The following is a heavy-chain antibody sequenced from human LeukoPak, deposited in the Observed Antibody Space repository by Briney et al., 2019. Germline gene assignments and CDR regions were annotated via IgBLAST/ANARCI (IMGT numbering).Heavy chain of an antibody. D-gene: IGHD3-22*01. CDR2: INPNSGGT. CDR3: ARDLAWYYDSSGYYGY. V-gene: IGHV1-2*02. J-gene: IGHJ4*02. Sequence: ASVKVSCKASGYTFTGYYMHWVRQAPGQGLEWMGWINPNSGGTNYAQKFQGRVTMTRDTSISTAYMELSGLRSDDTAVYYCARDLAWYYDSSGYYGYWGQGTLVTVSS. CDR1: GYTFTGYY.